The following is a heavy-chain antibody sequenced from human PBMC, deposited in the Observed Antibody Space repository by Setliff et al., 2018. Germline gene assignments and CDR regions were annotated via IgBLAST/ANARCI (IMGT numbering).Heavy chain of an antibody. CDR1: GFIFSDYY. Sequence: PGGSLRLSCAASGFIFSDYYMNWVRQAPGKGLEWVANIKQDGSVKYYVDSVKGRFTISRDNAKNSVDLEMNSLRAEDTAVYYCARSSSFRGPCTGGSCSDFDAWGQGILVTVSS. V-gene: IGHV3-7*03. J-gene: IGHJ4*02. CDR2: IKQDGSVK. D-gene: IGHD2-15*01. CDR3: ARSSSFRGPCTGGSCSDFDA.